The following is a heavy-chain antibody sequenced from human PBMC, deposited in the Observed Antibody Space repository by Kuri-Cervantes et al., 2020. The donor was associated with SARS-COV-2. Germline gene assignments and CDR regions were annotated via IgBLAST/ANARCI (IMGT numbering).Heavy chain of an antibody. CDR2: IYYSGGT. Sequence: LRLSCTVSGGSISSGGFYWSWIRQHPGKGLEWIAYIYYSGGTYYNPSLKSRVTISVDTSKNQLSLKLSSVTAADTAVYYCARRPDQIYWYFDLWGRGTLVTVSS. CDR3: ARRPDQIYWYFDL. D-gene: IGHD2-2*01. V-gene: IGHV4-31*03. CDR1: GGSISSGGFY. J-gene: IGHJ2*01.